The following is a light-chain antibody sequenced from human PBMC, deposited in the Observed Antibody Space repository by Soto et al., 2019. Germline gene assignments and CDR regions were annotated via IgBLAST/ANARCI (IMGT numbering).Light chain of an antibody. Sequence: QSVLTQPPSASGTPGQRVTISCSGSSSNIGSNTVNWYQHLPGTAPKLLIYTNSQRPSGVPDRFSGSKSGASASLAISGLQSEDEADYYCAAWDDSLHGPVFGGGTKLTVL. CDR3: AAWDDSLHGPV. V-gene: IGLV1-44*01. CDR2: TNS. J-gene: IGLJ2*01. CDR1: SSNIGSNT.